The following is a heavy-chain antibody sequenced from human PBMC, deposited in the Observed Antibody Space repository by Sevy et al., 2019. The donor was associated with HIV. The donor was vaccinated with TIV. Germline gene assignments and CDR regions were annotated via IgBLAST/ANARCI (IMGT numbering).Heavy chain of an antibody. CDR3: ARDKYYYISGSFDY. CDR1: GGIFRSNA. D-gene: IGHD3-10*01. Sequence: ASVKVSCKTSGGIFRSNAISWVRQAPGQGLEWMGGIIAVFGTTNYAQKFQGRVTVTADESRGPAYMELSSLRSEDTAVYYCARDKYYYISGSFDYWGQGTPVTVSS. CDR2: IIAVFGTT. V-gene: IGHV1-69*13. J-gene: IGHJ4*02.